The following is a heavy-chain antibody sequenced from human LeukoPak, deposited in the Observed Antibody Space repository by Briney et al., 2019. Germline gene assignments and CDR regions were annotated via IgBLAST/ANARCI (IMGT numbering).Heavy chain of an antibody. Sequence: SETLSLTCSVTGDSTSKYFWSWIRQPPGKGPEWIGLIYDSGSTNYNPSLKSRVTISIDTSKNQFFLKLTSVTAADTAVYYCATHSSGSYGRVFDYWGQGTLVTVSS. CDR2: IYDSGST. J-gene: IGHJ4*02. D-gene: IGHD3-22*01. V-gene: IGHV4-59*01. CDR1: GDSTSKYF. CDR3: ATHSSGSYGRVFDY.